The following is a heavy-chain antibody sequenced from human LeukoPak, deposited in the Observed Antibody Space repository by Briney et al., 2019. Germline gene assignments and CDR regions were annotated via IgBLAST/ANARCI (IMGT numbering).Heavy chain of an antibody. CDR2: INPNIVGA. CDR3: AKAAWELLTV. D-gene: IGHD1-26*01. J-gene: IGHJ4*02. Sequence: ASGKVSCTASGYTVTGSDMHWWRGSAGQRVGGMRWINPNIVGANYAQKLQGRVAMTRYTSISTAYMDLSRLRSDETTVYYCAKAAWELLTVWGKGTLVTVAS. V-gene: IGHV1-2*02. CDR1: GYTVTGSD.